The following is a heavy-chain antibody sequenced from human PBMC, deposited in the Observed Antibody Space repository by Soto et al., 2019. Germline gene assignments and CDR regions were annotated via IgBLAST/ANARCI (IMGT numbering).Heavy chain of an antibody. CDR1: GHSFTSYW. Sequence: PGESLKISCKGSGHSFTSYWIGWVRQMPGKGLEWMGIIYPGDSDTRYSPSFQGQVTISADKSISTAYLQWSSLKASDTAMYYCARFGHSSIAVQGYYYGMDVWGQGTTVTVSS. D-gene: IGHD6-6*01. V-gene: IGHV5-51*01. CDR2: IYPGDSDT. J-gene: IGHJ6*02. CDR3: ARFGHSSIAVQGYYYGMDV.